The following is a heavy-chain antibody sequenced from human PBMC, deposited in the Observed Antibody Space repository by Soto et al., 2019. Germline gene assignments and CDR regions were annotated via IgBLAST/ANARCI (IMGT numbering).Heavy chain of an antibody. V-gene: IGHV4-59*01. J-gene: IGHJ4*02. CDR3: ACNNFYDGSGYPDF. Sequence: LETLSLTCTVSGGSISGDYWTWFRQPPGKGLELIGYVHYSGSTNYDPSLRSRVTISLDTSNNQFSLRLSSVTAADTAVYYCACNNFYDGSGYPDFWGPGTLVTVSS. CDR2: VHYSGST. D-gene: IGHD3-22*01. CDR1: GGSISGDY.